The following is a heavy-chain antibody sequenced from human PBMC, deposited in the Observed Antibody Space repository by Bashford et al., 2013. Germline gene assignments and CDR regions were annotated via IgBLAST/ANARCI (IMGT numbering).Heavy chain of an antibody. CDR3: ARDAGHERGGGYFDY. J-gene: IGHJ4*03. D-gene: IGHD3-16*01. V-gene: IGHV4-4*07. CDR1: GGSISSYY. Sequence: SETLSLTCTVSGGSISSYYWNWIRQPPGRVWSSLGVSITMRTPMKTPPSKSRITMSVDTSKNQFSLRLSSVTAADTAVYYCARDAGHERGGGYFDYWGQGTLVTVSS. CDR2: SITMRTP.